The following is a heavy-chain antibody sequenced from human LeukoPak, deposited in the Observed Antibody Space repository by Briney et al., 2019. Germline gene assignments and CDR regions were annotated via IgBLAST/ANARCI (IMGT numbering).Heavy chain of an antibody. CDR3: AKVGYGDYGAFDI. D-gene: IGHD4-17*01. CDR1: GFTFDGYA. Sequence: PGRSLRLSCAASGFTFDGYAMHWVRHAPGKGLEWVSGISWNSGSIGYADSVKGRFTISRDNAKNSLYLQMNSLRAEDMALYYCAKVGYGDYGAFDIWGQGTMVTVSS. J-gene: IGHJ3*02. V-gene: IGHV3-9*03. CDR2: ISWNSGSI.